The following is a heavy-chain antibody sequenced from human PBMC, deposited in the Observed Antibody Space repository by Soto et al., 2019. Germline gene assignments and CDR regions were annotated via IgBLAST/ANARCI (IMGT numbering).Heavy chain of an antibody. CDR1: GGTFSSYA. D-gene: IGHD6-13*01. J-gene: IGHJ6*02. V-gene: IGHV1-69*01. CDR2: IIPSFGTA. Sequence: QVQLVQSGAEVKKPGSSVKVSCKASGGTFSSYAISWVRQAPGQGLEWMGGIIPSFGTANYAQNFQGRVTITADEYTSTAYMELSSLRSEDTAVYYCARDLRAAGRPGMDVWGQGTTVTVSS. CDR3: ARDLRAAGRPGMDV.